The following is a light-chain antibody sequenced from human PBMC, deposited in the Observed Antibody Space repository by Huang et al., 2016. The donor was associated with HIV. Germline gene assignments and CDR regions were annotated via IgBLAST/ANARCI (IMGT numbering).Light chain of an antibody. Sequence: EILMTQSPVTLSVSPGERATLSCRASQSVSSKLAWYQQRPGQAPRLLIYGASSRATGGPARFSGSGSGTEFTVTISSLQSEDFAIYYCHQYSNWPGTFGQGTKVEVK. CDR2: GAS. CDR1: QSVSSK. J-gene: IGKJ1*01. CDR3: HQYSNWPGT. V-gene: IGKV3-15*01.